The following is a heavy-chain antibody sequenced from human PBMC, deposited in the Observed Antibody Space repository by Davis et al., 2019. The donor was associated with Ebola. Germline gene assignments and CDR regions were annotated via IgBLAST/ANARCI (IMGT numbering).Heavy chain of an antibody. V-gene: IGHV1-8*01. CDR1: GYTFTSYD. D-gene: IGHD6-19*01. Sequence: ASVKVSCKASGYTFTSYDINWVRQATGQGLEWMGWMNPNSGNTGYAQKFQGRVTMTRNTSISTAYMELSSLRSEDTAVYYCARGLSVAGDYYYYYGMDVWGQGTTVTVSS. CDR2: MNPNSGNT. J-gene: IGHJ6*02. CDR3: ARGLSVAGDYYYYYGMDV.